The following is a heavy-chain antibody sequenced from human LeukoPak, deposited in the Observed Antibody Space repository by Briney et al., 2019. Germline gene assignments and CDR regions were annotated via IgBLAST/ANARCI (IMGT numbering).Heavy chain of an antibody. J-gene: IGHJ4*02. CDR2: ISYDGSNK. V-gene: IGHV3-30*18. CDR3: AKAGYSSGWRNFDS. CDR1: GFSFSSFG. D-gene: IGHD6-19*01. Sequence: PGGSLRLSCVASGFSFSSFGMHWVRQAPGKGLEWVAVISYDGSNKFYADSVKGRFTISRDNFKNTLYLQMNSLRAEDTAVYYCAKAGYSSGWRNFDSWGQGTLVTVSS.